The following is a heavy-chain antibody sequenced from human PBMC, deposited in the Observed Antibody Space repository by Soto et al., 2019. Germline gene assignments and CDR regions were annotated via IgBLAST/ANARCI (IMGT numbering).Heavy chain of an antibody. Sequence: QVQLQESGPGLVKPSETLSLTCTVSGGSINNYYWSWVRQPPGKGLEWIGYIYYSGSTNYNPSLKSRVTISVDTSKNQFSLKLSSVTAADTAVYYCARVYGDYLDYWGQGTLVTVSS. J-gene: IGHJ4*02. CDR2: IYYSGST. CDR3: ARVYGDYLDY. D-gene: IGHD4-17*01. CDR1: GGSINNYY. V-gene: IGHV4-59*01.